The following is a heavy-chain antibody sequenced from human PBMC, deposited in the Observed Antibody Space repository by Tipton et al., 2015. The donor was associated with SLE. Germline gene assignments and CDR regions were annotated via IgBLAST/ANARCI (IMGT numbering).Heavy chain of an antibody. J-gene: IGHJ5*02. Sequence: SLRLSCAASGFIFSDYPMSWVRQAPGKGLQWVSCISSSSSYTYYADSVKGRFTISRDNAKNSLYLQMNSLRAEDTAVYYCARDIVAVHNWFDPWGQGTLVTVSS. CDR2: ISSSSSYT. CDR3: ARDIVAVHNWFDP. V-gene: IGHV3-21*03. CDR1: GFIFSDYP. D-gene: IGHD2-2*01.